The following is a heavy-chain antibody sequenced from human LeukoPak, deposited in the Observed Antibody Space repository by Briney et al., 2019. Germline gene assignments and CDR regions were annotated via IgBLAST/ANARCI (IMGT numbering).Heavy chain of an antibody. D-gene: IGHD2-15*01. CDR1: GYTFTSYG. J-gene: IGHJ3*02. Sequence: GASVKVSCKASGYTFTSYGISWVRQAPGQGLEWMGWISAYNGNTNYAQKLQGRVTMTTDTSTSTAYMELRSLRSDDTAVYYCARVVVVAATEDAFDIWGQGTMVTVSS. CDR2: ISAYNGNT. V-gene: IGHV1-18*01. CDR3: ARVVVVAATEDAFDI.